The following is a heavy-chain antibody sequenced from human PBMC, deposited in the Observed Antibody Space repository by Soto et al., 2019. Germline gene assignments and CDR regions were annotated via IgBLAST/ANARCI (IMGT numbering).Heavy chain of an antibody. CDR3: ARDRGPNTPDY. CDR1: GFTFSNYW. CDR2: MNQDGSQI. J-gene: IGHJ4*02. D-gene: IGHD2-2*02. Sequence: VGSLRLSCAVSGFTFSNYWMTWVRQAPGKGLEWVAYMNQDGSQIYYVDSLRGRFTISRDNAKNSLYLQMNSLRVDDTAVYYCARDRGPNTPDYWGQGTLVTSPQ. V-gene: IGHV3-7*01.